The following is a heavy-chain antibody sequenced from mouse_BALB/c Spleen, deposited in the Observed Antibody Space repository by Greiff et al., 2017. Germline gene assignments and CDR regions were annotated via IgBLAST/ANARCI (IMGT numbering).Heavy chain of an antibody. V-gene: IGHV1-63*02. CDR1: GYTFTNYW. Sequence: QVQLQQSGAELVRPGTSVKISCKASGYTFTNYWLGWVKQRPGHGLEWIGDIYPGGGYTNYNEKFKGKATLTADTSSSTAYMQLSSLTSEDSAVYFCASGGIDLLWSLDYWGQGTSVTVSS. D-gene: IGHD2-1*01. J-gene: IGHJ4*01. CDR3: ASGGIDLLWSLDY. CDR2: IYPGGGYT.